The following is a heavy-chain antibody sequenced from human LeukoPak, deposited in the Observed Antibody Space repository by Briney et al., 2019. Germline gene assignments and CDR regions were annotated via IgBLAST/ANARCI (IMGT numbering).Heavy chain of an antibody. CDR3: ARGRGYSGYADY. V-gene: IGHV4-34*01. CDR2: INHSGST. CDR1: GGSFSGYY. J-gene: IGHJ4*02. Sequence: SETLSLTCAVYGGSFSGYYWSWIRQPPGKGLEWIGEINHSGSTNYNPSLKSRVTISVDTFKNQFSLKLSSVTAADTAVYYCARGRGYSGYADYWGQGTLVTVSS. D-gene: IGHD5-12*01.